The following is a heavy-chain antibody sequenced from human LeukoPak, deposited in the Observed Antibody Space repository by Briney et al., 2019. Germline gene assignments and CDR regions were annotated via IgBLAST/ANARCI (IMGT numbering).Heavy chain of an antibody. J-gene: IGHJ4*02. V-gene: IGHV4-31*03. D-gene: IGHD3-10*01. CDR2: IYYSGST. Sequence: SQTLSLTCTVSGGSISSRAYYWSWIRQHPGKGPEWIGYIYYSGSTYYNPSLKSRVIISLNTSKTQFSLKLSSVTAADTAVYYCARAEGTIYYFDSWGQGTVVTVSS. CDR3: ARAEGTIYYFDS. CDR1: GGSISSRAYY.